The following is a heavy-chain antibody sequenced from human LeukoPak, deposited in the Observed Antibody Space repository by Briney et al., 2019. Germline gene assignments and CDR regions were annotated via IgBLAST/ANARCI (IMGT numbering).Heavy chain of an antibody. J-gene: IGHJ4*02. Sequence: GGSLRLSCAASGFSFSRYWMSWVRQAPGKGLEWVANIKQDGSEKNYVESVKGRFTISRDNAKNSLYLQTNSLRAEDTAVYYCARAGQEWFGELGFDQWGQGTLVTVSS. CDR2: IKQDGSEK. V-gene: IGHV3-7*01. CDR3: ARAGQEWFGELGFDQ. CDR1: GFSFSRYW. D-gene: IGHD3-10*01.